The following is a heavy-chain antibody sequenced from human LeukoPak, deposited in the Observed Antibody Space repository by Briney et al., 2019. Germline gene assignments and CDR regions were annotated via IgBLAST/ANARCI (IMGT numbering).Heavy chain of an antibody. V-gene: IGHV3-7*03. CDR1: GFTFTNSG. J-gene: IGHJ4*02. CDR2: IKQDRSEK. CDR3: AKDIWGYDYGNFDY. D-gene: IGHD5-18*01. Sequence: PGGSLRLSCAASGFTFTNSGMSWVRQAPGKGLELVANIKQDRSEKYYVDSVKCRFTISRDDSKNSLYLQMNSLRTEDTALYYCAKDIWGYDYGNFDYWGQGTLVTVSS.